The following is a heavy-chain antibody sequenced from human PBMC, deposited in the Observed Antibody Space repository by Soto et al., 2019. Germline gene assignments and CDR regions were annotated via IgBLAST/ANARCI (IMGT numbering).Heavy chain of an antibody. CDR1: GYTFTNYY. CDR3: ARRIVVTGTGLLDY. V-gene: IGHV1-46*01. D-gene: IGHD6-19*01. Sequence: GASVKVSCKASGYTFTNYYMHCVRQAPGQGLEWMGIINPSGGSTSYAQKFQDRVTMTVDTSTSTVYMDLSSLRSEDTAVYYCARRIVVTGTGLLDYWGQGTLVTVSS. CDR2: INPSGGST. J-gene: IGHJ4*02.